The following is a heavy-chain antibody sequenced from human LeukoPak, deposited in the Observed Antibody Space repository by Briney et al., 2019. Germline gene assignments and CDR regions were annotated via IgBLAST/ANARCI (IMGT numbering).Heavy chain of an antibody. Sequence: GGSLRLSCAASGFTFSSYSMNWVRQAPGKGLEWVSSISSSSNYIYYADSVKGRFTISRDNAKNSLYLQMNSLRAEDTALYYCARGGENSGFDYWGQGTLVIVSS. J-gene: IGHJ4*02. CDR2: ISSSSNYI. CDR3: ARGGENSGFDY. D-gene: IGHD6-19*01. V-gene: IGHV3-21*01. CDR1: GFTFSSYS.